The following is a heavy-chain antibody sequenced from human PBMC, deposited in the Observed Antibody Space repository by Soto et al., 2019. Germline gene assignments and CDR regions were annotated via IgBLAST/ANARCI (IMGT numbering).Heavy chain of an antibody. Sequence: QLQMQESGPGLVKPSETLSLTCTVSGGSVSRDSYYWGWVRQPPGKGLEWIGSVYYTGTTYYTPSLKSRFTISVDTSKNQLSLNLRSVNAADTAVYYCARTASVYVRPYSARFDHWGQGTLVTVSS. CDR3: ARTASVYVRPYSARFDH. CDR2: VYYTGTT. J-gene: IGHJ4*02. V-gene: IGHV4-39*01. CDR1: GGSVSRDSYY. D-gene: IGHD5-12*01.